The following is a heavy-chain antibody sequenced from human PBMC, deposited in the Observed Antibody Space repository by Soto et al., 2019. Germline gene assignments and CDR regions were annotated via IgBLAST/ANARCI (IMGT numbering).Heavy chain of an antibody. J-gene: IGHJ4*02. CDR3: APRMRDYSSGWYYY. V-gene: IGHV3-23*01. Sequence: GKGLEWVSAISGSGGSTYYADSVKGRFTISRDNSKNTLYLQMNSLRAEDTAVYYCAPRMRDYSSGWYYYWGQRTLVTVSS. CDR2: ISGSGGST. D-gene: IGHD6-19*01.